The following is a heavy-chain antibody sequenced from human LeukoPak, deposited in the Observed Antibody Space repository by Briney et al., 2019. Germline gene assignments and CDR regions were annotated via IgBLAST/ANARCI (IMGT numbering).Heavy chain of an antibody. V-gene: IGHV1-8*03. CDR3: AAEGGPYGGPAAFDI. Sequence: ASVKVSCKASGYTFTSYGINWVRQATGRGLEWMGWMNPNSGNTGYAQKFQGRVTITRNTSISTAYMELSSLRSEDTAVYYCAAEGGPYGGPAAFDIWGQGTMVTVSS. CDR1: GYTFTSYG. D-gene: IGHD4-23*01. J-gene: IGHJ3*02. CDR2: MNPNSGNT.